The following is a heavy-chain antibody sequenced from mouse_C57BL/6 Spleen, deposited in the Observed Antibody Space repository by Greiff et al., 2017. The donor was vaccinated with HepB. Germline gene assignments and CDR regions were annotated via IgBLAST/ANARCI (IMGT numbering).Heavy chain of an antibody. Sequence: DVQLQESGPGMVKPSQSLSLTCTVTGYSITSGYDWHWIRHFPGNKLEWMGYISYSGSTNYNPSLKSRISITHDTSKNHFFLKLNSVTTEDTATYYCARDGFNAMDYWGQGTSVTVSS. CDR1: GYSITSGYD. J-gene: IGHJ4*01. CDR3: ARDGFNAMDY. V-gene: IGHV3-1*01. CDR2: ISYSGST.